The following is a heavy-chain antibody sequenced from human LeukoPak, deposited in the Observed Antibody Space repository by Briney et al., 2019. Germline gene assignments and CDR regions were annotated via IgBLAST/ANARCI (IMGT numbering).Heavy chain of an antibody. V-gene: IGHV4-34*01. CDR1: GGSFSGYY. CDR3: ARGDSSGWYEGNDY. J-gene: IGHJ4*02. D-gene: IGHD6-19*01. Sequence: SETLSLTCAVYGGSFSGYYWSWIRQPPGKGLEWIGEINHSGSTNYNPSLKSRVTISVDTSKNQFSLKLSSVTAADTAVYYCARGDSSGWYEGNDYWGQGTLVTVSS. CDR2: INHSGST.